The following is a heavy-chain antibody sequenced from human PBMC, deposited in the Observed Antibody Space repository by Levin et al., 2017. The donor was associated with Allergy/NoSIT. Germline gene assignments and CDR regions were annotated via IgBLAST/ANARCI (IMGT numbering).Heavy chain of an antibody. Sequence: GESLKISCAASGFIFSSYEMNWVRQAPGKGLEWVSYISSGGSNIYYADSVKGRFTISRDNAKNSLYLQMNSLRAEDTAVYYCARGAYCGSTTCGLGGGDWFDPWGQGTLVTVSS. V-gene: IGHV3-48*03. CDR3: ARGAYCGSTTCGLGGGDWFDP. D-gene: IGHD2-2*01. CDR2: ISSGGSNI. J-gene: IGHJ5*02. CDR1: GFIFSSYE.